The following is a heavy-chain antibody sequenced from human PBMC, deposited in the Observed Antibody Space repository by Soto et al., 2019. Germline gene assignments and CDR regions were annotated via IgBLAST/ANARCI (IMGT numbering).Heavy chain of an antibody. CDR1: GFTFSDYG. CDR3: AKGRSSWYFDL. CDR2: VSYDGRNQ. J-gene: IGHJ2*01. V-gene: IGHV3-30*18. Sequence: QVQLVESGGGVVQPGRSPRLSCAASGFTFSDYGMHWVRQAPGKGLEWVAVVSYDGRNQFYADSVKGRFTISRDNSKNTLSLQMNSLRPDDTAVYYCAKGRSSWYFDLWGRGTLVIVSP.